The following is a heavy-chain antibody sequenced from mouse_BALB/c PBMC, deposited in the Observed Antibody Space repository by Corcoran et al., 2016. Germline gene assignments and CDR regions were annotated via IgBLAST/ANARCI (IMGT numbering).Heavy chain of an antibody. D-gene: IGHD1-1*01. Sequence: QVQLQQSGAELMKPGASVKISCKATGYTFSTYWIEWVKQRPGHGLEWIGENLPGSGSTNYNEKFKGNATFTADTTSNTAYMQLSSLTSEDSAVYYCARSYYYGNSYWFAYWGQGTLVTVSA. V-gene: IGHV1-9*01. CDR1: GYTFSTYW. J-gene: IGHJ3*01. CDR3: ARSYYYGNSYWFAY. CDR2: NLPGSGST.